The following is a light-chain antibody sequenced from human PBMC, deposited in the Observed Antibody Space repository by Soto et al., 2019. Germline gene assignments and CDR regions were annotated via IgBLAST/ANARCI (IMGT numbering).Light chain of an antibody. CDR3: QQYNSYSLT. Sequence: DIQMTQSPSTLSASVGDRVSITCRASQSISSWLAWYHQKPGKAPKLLIYDASSLESGVPSRFSGSGSGAEFTLTISSLQPDDFATYYCQQYNSYSLTSGGGTKVDI. V-gene: IGKV1-5*01. CDR1: QSISSW. CDR2: DAS. J-gene: IGKJ4*01.